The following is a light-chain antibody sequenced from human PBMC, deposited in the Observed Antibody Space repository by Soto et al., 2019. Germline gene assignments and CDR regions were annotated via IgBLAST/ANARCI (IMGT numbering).Light chain of an antibody. CDR3: SSYAGVNIDVV. J-gene: IGLJ2*01. V-gene: IGLV2-8*01. CDR2: EVT. Sequence: QSALTQPPSASGSPGQSVTISCTGTSSDVGGYGYVSWYQQHPGKAPKLMIFEVTKRASGVPGRFSGSKSGNTAFLTVSGLQAEDEAEYFCSSYAGVNIDVVFGGGTKLTVL. CDR1: SSDVGGYGY.